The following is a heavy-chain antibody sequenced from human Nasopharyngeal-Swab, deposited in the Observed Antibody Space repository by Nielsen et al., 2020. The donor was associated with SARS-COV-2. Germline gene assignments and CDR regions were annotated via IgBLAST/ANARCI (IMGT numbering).Heavy chain of an antibody. Sequence: SETLSLTCTVSGGSISGSSYYWGWIRQPPGKGLEWIGSIYYSGSTYYNPSLKSRVTISVDTSKNQFSLKLSSVTAADTAVYYCARHTPIATAAMGYFQHWGQGTLVTVSS. D-gene: IGHD6-13*01. J-gene: IGHJ1*01. CDR2: IYYSGST. V-gene: IGHV4-39*01. CDR1: GGSISGSSYY. CDR3: ARHTPIATAAMGYFQH.